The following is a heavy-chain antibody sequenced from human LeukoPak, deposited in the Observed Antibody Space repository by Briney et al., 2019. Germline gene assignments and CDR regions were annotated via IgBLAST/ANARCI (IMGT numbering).Heavy chain of an antibody. V-gene: IGHV3-21*04. CDR2: ISTSSSYM. CDR1: GFIFSSYN. J-gene: IGHJ4*02. D-gene: IGHD6-13*01. Sequence: GGSLRLSCAASGFIFSSYNMNWVRQAPGKGLEWVSSISTSSSYMYSADSVKGRFSISRDNAKNTLHLQMNTLRAEDTAVYYCGSRIATAGSVDYWGQGTQVTVSS. CDR3: GSRIATAGSVDY.